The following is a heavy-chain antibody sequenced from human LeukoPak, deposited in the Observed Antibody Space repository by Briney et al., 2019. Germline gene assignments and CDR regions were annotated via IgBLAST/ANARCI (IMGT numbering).Heavy chain of an antibody. CDR2: MNPNSGNT. V-gene: IGHV1-8*01. J-gene: IGHJ6*02. CDR1: GYTFTSYD. D-gene: IGHD7-27*01. Sequence: GASVKVSCKASGYTFTSYDINWVRQATGQGLECMGWMNPNSGNTGYAQKFQGRVTMTRNTSISTAYMELSSLRSEDTAVYYCARGPKLGPYYYYGMDVWGQGTTVTVSS. CDR3: ARGPKLGPYYYYGMDV.